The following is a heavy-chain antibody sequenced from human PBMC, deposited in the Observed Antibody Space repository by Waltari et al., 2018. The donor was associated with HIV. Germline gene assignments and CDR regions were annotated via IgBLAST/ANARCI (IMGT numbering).Heavy chain of an antibody. J-gene: IGHJ4*02. D-gene: IGHD3-3*01. Sequence: QVQLQESGPGLVKPSATLSLICHVSGGSVSSYHWSWIRPTPGKGLEWIGNIFHTGSSNLNPSLQGRVTIFIDTSKNQFFLRLISVTAADTALYYCARGGTIFGVAGLDCWGPGTMVTVSS. CDR1: GGSVSSYH. V-gene: IGHV4-59*02. CDR2: IFHTGSS. CDR3: ARGGTIFGVAGLDC.